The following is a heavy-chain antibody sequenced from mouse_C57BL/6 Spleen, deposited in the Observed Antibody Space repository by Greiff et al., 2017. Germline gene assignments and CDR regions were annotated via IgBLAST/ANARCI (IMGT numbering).Heavy chain of an antibody. D-gene: IGHD2-3*01. CDR1: GYTFTSYW. CDR3: TRGREDGYYSWFAY. CDR2: IYPGNSDT. Sequence: VQLQQSGTVLARPGASVKMSCKTSGYTFTSYWMHWVKQRPGQGLEWIGAIYPGNSDTSYNQKFKGKAKLTAVTSASTAYMELSSLTNEDSAVYYCTRGREDGYYSWFAYWGQGTLVTVSA. V-gene: IGHV1-5*01. J-gene: IGHJ3*01.